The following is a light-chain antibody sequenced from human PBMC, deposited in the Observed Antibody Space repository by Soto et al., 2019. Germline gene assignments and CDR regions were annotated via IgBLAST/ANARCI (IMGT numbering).Light chain of an antibody. J-gene: IGLJ1*01. V-gene: IGLV2-23*01. CDR2: EGT. CDR1: SSDVGSYNL. Sequence: QSVLTQPASVSGSPGQSITISCTGTSSDVGSYNLVSWYQQHPGKAPKLMIYEGTKRPSGVSNRFSGSKSGNTASLTISGLHAEDEADYYCCSYAGSSFYVFGTGTKVTVL. CDR3: CSYAGSSFYV.